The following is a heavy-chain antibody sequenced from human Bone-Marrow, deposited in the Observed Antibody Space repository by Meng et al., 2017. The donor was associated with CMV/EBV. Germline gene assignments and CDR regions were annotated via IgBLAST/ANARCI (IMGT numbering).Heavy chain of an antibody. D-gene: IGHD3-9*01. Sequence: SETLSLTCNVSGGSISSYYWSWIRQPPGKGLEWIGFMNSGGSANYNASLRSRVTISVDMSRNQFSLRLSSVAAADTALYYCARHAYIGWSGPWFDPWGQGTQVTVSS. CDR3: ARHAYIGWSGPWFDP. V-gene: IGHV4-59*08. CDR1: GGSISSYY. CDR2: MNSGGSA. J-gene: IGHJ5*02.